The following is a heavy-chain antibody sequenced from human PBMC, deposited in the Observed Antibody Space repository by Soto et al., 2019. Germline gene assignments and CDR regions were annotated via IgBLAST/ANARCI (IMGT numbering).Heavy chain of an antibody. D-gene: IGHD5-12*01. CDR1: GFTFSSYG. J-gene: IGHJ4*02. Sequence: QVQLVEAGGGGVQPGRSLRLSCAASGFTFSSYGMHWVRQAPGKGLEGVAVISYDGSNKYYADSVKGRFTISRDNSKNTLYLQMNSLRAEDTAVYYCAKDRGYSGYDYYFDYWGQGTLVTVSS. CDR3: AKDRGYSGYDYYFDY. V-gene: IGHV3-30*18. CDR2: ISYDGSNK.